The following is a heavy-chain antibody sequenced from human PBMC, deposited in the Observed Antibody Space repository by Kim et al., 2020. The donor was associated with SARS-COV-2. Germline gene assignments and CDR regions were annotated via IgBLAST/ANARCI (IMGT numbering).Heavy chain of an antibody. V-gene: IGHV3-15*01. Sequence: PVKDRFAISRDDSKNTLYLHMNSLNTEDTAVYYCTTGVAESGYYSDGIDVWGQGTTVTVSS. J-gene: IGHJ6*02. CDR3: TTGVAESGYYSDGIDV. D-gene: IGHD6-19*01.